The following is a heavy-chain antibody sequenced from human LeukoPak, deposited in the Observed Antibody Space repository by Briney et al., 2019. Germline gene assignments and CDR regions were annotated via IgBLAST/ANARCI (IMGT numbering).Heavy chain of an antibody. Sequence: PGGSLRLSCAASGFTFSSYSMNWVRQAPGKGLEWVSSISSSSSYIYYADSVKGRFTISRDNAKNSLYLHMNSLRAEDTAVYYCAREDYGDYVFDYWGQGTLVTVSS. J-gene: IGHJ4*02. CDR1: GFTFSSYS. CDR3: AREDYGDYVFDY. V-gene: IGHV3-21*01. CDR2: ISSSSSYI. D-gene: IGHD4-17*01.